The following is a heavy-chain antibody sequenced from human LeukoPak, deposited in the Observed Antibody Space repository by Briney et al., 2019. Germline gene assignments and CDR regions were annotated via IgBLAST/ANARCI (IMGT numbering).Heavy chain of an antibody. D-gene: IGHD7-27*01. CDR2: IYHSGST. J-gene: IGHJ4*02. Sequence: SETLSLTCTVSGYSISSGYYWGWIRQPPGKGLEWIGSIYHSGSTYYNPSLKSRVTISVDTSKNQFSLYLNSVTAADTAVYYCARDLLGIVVYFDYWGQGTLVTVSS. CDR3: ARDLLGIVVYFDY. V-gene: IGHV4-38-2*02. CDR1: GYSISSGYY.